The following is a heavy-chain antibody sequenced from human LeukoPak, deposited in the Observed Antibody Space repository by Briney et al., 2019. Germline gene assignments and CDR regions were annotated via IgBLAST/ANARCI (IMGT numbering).Heavy chain of an antibody. D-gene: IGHD6-13*01. V-gene: IGHV4-31*03. Sequence: SEILSLTCTVSGGSISSGGYYWSWIRQHPGKGLEWIGYIYYSGSPYYNPSLNSRVTISVDTSKNQFSLKLSSVTAADTAVYYCARILSPAAGTDYHYYGMDVWGQGTTVTVSS. CDR1: GGSISSGGYY. CDR2: IYYSGSP. CDR3: ARILSPAAGTDYHYYGMDV. J-gene: IGHJ6*02.